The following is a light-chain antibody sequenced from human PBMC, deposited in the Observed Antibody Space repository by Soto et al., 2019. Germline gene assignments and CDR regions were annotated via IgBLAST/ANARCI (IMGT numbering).Light chain of an antibody. V-gene: IGLV2-14*01. J-gene: IGLJ1*01. CDR1: SSDIGGYYY. Sequence: QSALTQPASVSGSPGQSITISCTGTSSDIGGYYYVSWYQHPPGKAPKLMIYQVSNRPSGISNRFSGSKSGNTASLTISGLQAEDEDDYYCTSYSSSTTFDVFGAGTKLTVL. CDR3: TSYSSSTTFDV. CDR2: QVS.